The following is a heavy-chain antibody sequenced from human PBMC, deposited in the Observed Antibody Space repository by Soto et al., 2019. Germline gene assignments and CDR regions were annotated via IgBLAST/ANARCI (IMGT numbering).Heavy chain of an antibody. CDR1: GYSISSGYY. V-gene: IGHV4-38-2*02. CDR2: IFHSGIT. J-gene: IGHJ4*02. D-gene: IGHD2-2*01. Sequence: SETLSLTCDVSGYSISSGYYWGWIRQPPGKGLEWIGSIFHSGITYYNPSLKSRVTISVDTSKNQFSLKLSSVTAADTAVYYCARDYGYCSSTSCRDYWGQGTLVTVSS. CDR3: ARDYGYCSSTSCRDY.